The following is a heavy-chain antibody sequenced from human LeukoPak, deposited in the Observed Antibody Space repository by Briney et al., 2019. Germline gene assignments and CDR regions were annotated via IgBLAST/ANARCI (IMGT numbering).Heavy chain of an antibody. V-gene: IGHV4-34*01. CDR2: ITHSGST. Sequence: SETLSLTCAVYGGSFYTYYWSWIRQPPGKGLQWIGEITHSGSTNYNPSLKSRVTISSDTSKNQFSLKLTSVTAADTAVYYCARVTRFNEFGELWFDYWGQGTLLTVSS. CDR3: ARVTRFNEFGELWFDY. J-gene: IGHJ4*02. CDR1: GGSFYTYY. D-gene: IGHD3-10*01.